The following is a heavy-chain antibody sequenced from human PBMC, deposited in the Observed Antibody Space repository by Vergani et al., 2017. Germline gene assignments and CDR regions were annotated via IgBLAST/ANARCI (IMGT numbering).Heavy chain of an antibody. J-gene: IGHJ5*02. CDR3: ARVVVVVPAAIFSPPNWFDP. CDR2: ISAYNGNT. D-gene: IGHD2-2*02. CDR1: GYTFTSYG. V-gene: IGHV1-18*01. Sequence: QVQLVQSGSELKKPGASVKVSCKASGYTFTSYGISWVRQAPGQGLEWMGWISAYNGNTNYAQKLQGRVTMTTDTSTSTAYMELRSLRSDDTAVYYCARVVVVVPAAIFSPPNWFDPWGQGTLVTVSS.